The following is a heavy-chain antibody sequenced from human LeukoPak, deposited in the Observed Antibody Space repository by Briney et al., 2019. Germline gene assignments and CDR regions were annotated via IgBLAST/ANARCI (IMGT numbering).Heavy chain of an antibody. V-gene: IGHV3-23*01. Sequence: GGSLRLSCAASGFTFSTYAMHWVCQAPGKGLEWVSGISASGGSTFYADSVKGRFTISKDNSKNTLFLQMNSLRREDTAMYYCAKASDRYYFDYWGQGTPVTVSS. CDR3: AKASDRYYFDY. CDR1: GFTFSTYA. J-gene: IGHJ4*02. CDR2: ISASGGST. D-gene: IGHD2-21*01.